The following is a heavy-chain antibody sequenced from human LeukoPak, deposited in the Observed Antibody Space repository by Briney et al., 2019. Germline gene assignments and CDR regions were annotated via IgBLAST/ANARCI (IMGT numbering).Heavy chain of an antibody. J-gene: IGHJ6*02. D-gene: IGHD3-10*01. CDR3: AREQAYYYGSGSFPVGMDV. Sequence: GGSLRLSCAASGFTFSSYEMNWVRQAPGKGLEWVSYISSSGSTIYYADSVKGRFTISRDNAKNSLYLQMNSLRVEDTAVYYCAREQAYYYGSGSFPVGMDVWGQGTTATVSS. CDR1: GFTFSSYE. V-gene: IGHV3-48*03. CDR2: ISSSGSTI.